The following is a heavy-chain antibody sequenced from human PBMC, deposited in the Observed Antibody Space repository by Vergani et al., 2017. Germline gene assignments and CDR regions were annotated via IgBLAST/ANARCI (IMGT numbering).Heavy chain of an antibody. D-gene: IGHD2-15*01. CDR1: GFTFSSYA. Sequence: EVQLLESGGGLVQPGGSLRLSCAASGFTFSSYAMSWVRQAPGKGLEWVSAISGSGGSTYYADSVKGRFTISRDNSKNTLYLQMNSLRAEDTAVDYCAKGQKVVVAAFDYWGQGTLVTVSS. CDR3: AKGQKVVVAAFDY. V-gene: IGHV3-23*01. J-gene: IGHJ4*02. CDR2: ISGSGGST.